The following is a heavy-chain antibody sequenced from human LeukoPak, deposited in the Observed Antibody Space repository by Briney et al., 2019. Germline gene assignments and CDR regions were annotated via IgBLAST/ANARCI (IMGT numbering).Heavy chain of an antibody. CDR1: GFTFSSYW. CDR2: IKHDGSEK. CDR3: ARSKAHLSTSWYGTWFDP. J-gene: IGHJ5*02. Sequence: GGSLRLSCAASGFTFSSYWMSWVRQAPGKGLEWVANIKHDGSEKYYVDSVEGRFAISRDNAKNSLYLQMNSLRAEDTAVYYCARSKAHLSTSWYGTWFDPWGQGTLVTVSS. D-gene: IGHD2-2*01. V-gene: IGHV3-7*01.